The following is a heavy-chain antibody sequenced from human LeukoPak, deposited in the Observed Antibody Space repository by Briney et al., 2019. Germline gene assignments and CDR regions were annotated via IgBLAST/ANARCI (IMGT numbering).Heavy chain of an antibody. Sequence: PGGSLRLSCAASGFTFSSYAMSWVRQAPGKGLEWVSAISGSGGSTYYADSVKGRFTISRDNSKNTLYLQMNSLRAEDTAVYYCAKDHFEYYDSSGSPSYYYYGMDVWGQGPTVTVSS. CDR1: GFTFSSYA. V-gene: IGHV3-23*01. J-gene: IGHJ6*02. CDR3: AKDHFEYYDSSGSPSYYYYGMDV. CDR2: ISGSGGST. D-gene: IGHD3-22*01.